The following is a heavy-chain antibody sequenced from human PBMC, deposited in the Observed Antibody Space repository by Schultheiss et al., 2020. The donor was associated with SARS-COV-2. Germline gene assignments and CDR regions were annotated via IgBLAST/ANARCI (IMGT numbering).Heavy chain of an antibody. CDR3: AKDFWRAYCGGDCLFDY. D-gene: IGHD2-21*02. J-gene: IGHJ4*02. V-gene: IGHV3-23*01. CDR1: GFTFSSYA. Sequence: GGSLRLSCAASGFTFSSYAMHWVRQAPGKGLEWVSAISGSGGSTYYADSVKGRFTISRDNSKNTLYLQMNSLRAEDTAVYYCAKDFWRAYCGGDCLFDYWGQGTLVTVSS. CDR2: ISGSGGST.